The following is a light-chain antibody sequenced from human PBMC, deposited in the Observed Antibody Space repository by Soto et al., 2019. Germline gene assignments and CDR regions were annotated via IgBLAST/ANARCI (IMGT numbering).Light chain of an antibody. V-gene: IGLV2-14*01. CDR3: SSYTSSSTLVV. J-gene: IGLJ2*01. CDR2: EVT. CDR1: SSDVGGYHY. Sequence: QSALTQPASVSGSPGQSITISCTGTSSDVGGYHYVSWYQQLPGKAPKLMIYEVTKRPSGVSNRFSGSKSGNTASLTISGLQAEDEADYYCSSYTSSSTLVVFGGGTQLTVL.